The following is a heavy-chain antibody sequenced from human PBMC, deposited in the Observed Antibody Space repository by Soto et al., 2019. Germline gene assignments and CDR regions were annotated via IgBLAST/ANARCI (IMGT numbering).Heavy chain of an antibody. CDR1: GFTFSSYG. V-gene: IGHV3-30*03. CDR3: ARLCSGGSCYLGGY. Sequence: QVQLVESGGGVVQPGRSLRLSCAASGFTFSSYGMHWVRQAPGKGLEWVAVISYDGSNKYYADSVKGRFTISRDNSKNTLYLQMSSLRAEDTAVYYCARLCSGGSCYLGGYWGQGTLVTVSS. D-gene: IGHD2-15*01. CDR2: ISYDGSNK. J-gene: IGHJ4*02.